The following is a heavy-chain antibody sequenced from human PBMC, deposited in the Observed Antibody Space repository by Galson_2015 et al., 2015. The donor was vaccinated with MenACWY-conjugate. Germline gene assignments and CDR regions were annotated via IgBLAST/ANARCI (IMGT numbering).Heavy chain of an antibody. CDR1: GGSINSYY. V-gene: IGHV4-59*01. CDR2: MYYSGSV. Sequence: ETLSLTCTVSGGSINSYYWSWIRQPPGKGLEWIGYMYYSGSVNYNPSLKSRVTISVDTSKNQFSLTMTSVTAADTAVYYCARGVNLASMAGYWGQGTLVTVSS. D-gene: IGHD3-3*02. J-gene: IGHJ4*02. CDR3: ARGVNLASMAGY.